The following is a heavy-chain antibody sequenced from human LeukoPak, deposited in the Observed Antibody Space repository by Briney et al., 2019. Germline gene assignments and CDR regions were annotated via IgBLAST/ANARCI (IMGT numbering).Heavy chain of an antibody. CDR2: INPNSGGT. V-gene: IGHV1-2*02. Sequence: ASVKVSCKASGFTFTAYYMHWVRQAPGQGLEWMGWINPNSGGTNYAQKFQGRVTMTRDTSISTAYMELSRLRSDDTAVYYCAREQQLVYGLDHWGQGTQVTIFS. D-gene: IGHD6-13*01. CDR1: GFTFTAYY. J-gene: IGHJ5*02. CDR3: AREQQLVYGLDH.